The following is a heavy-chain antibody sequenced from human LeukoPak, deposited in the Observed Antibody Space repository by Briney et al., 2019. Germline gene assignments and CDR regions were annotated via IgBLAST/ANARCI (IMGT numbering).Heavy chain of an antibody. CDR3: Q. V-gene: IGHV3-23*01. J-gene: IGHJ4*02. CDR2: ISISGGSA. CDR1: GFTFSSYA. Sequence: GGSLRLSCAASGFTFSSYAMSWVRRAPGKGLEWVSGISISGGSASYADSVKGRFTISRDNPRNTLFMEMNSLRAEDRALYWVQWGQGTLVTVSS.